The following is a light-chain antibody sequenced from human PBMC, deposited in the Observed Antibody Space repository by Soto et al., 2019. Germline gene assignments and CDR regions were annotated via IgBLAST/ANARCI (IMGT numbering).Light chain of an antibody. CDR2: DDS. V-gene: IGLV3-21*02. CDR3: QVWDRTATVV. J-gene: IGLJ2*01. CDR1: KIGTKG. Sequence: SYELTQPPSVSVAPGQTATLTCGGDKIGTKGVHWYQQKPGQAPVVVVYDDSDRPSGIPERFSGSGFGNTATLTITGVEAGDEADYYCQVWDRTATVVFGGGTKLTVL.